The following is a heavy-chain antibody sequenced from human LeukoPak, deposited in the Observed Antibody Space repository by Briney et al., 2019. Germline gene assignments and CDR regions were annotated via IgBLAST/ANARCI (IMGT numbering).Heavy chain of an antibody. D-gene: IGHD2-2*01. J-gene: IGHJ6*02. V-gene: IGHV3-30*18. CDR3: AKDLLQHYYYYGMDV. CDR1: GFTFSSYG. Sequence: GSLRLSCAASGFTFSSYGMHWVRQAPGKGLEWVAVISYDGSNKYYADSVKGRFTISRDNSKNTLYLQMNSLRAEDTAVYYCAKDLLQHYYYYGMDVWGQGTTVTVSS. CDR2: ISYDGSNK.